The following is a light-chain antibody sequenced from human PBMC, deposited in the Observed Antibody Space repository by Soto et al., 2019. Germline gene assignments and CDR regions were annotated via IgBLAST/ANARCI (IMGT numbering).Light chain of an antibody. CDR2: ENK. CDR3: QSYDADFVI. J-gene: IGLJ2*01. V-gene: IGLV6-57*04. Sequence: NFMLTESHSVSDSAGKTVTISCTRSSGSIANNYVQWYQQRPGSAPTTVIYENKLRPSGGPGRFSGSTDASSNSASLTISGLQTEHEPDYYCQSYDADFVIFGGGTKSPS. CDR1: SGSIANNY.